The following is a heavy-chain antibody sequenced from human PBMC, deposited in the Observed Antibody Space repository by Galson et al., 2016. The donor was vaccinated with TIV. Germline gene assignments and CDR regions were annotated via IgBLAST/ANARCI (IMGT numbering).Heavy chain of an antibody. J-gene: IGHJ4*02. CDR2: INPNSGDT. CDR3: ARGVDGFRY. CDR1: GYMFTGYH. Sequence: SVKVSCKASGYMFTGYHLHWVRQAPGHGPEWMGRINPNSGDTDFAQKFQGRVTMTRDTSISTAYIELRRLTFADTAVYFCARGVDGFRYWGQGTLVTVSS. D-gene: IGHD5-24*01. V-gene: IGHV1-2*06.